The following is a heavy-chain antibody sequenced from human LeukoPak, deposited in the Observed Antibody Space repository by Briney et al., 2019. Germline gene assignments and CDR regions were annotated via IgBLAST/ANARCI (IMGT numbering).Heavy chain of an antibody. CDR1: GFTFSSYA. Sequence: GGSLRLSCAVSGFTFSSYAMSWVRQAPGKGLEWVSSMRSRGTYIYYADSVKGRFTISRDNAKSSLYLQMNSLRAEDTAVYYCASLYDSSGYFRNLLDYWGQGTLVTVSS. J-gene: IGHJ4*02. V-gene: IGHV3-21*06. CDR3: ASLYDSSGYFRNLLDY. CDR2: MRSRGTYI. D-gene: IGHD3-22*01.